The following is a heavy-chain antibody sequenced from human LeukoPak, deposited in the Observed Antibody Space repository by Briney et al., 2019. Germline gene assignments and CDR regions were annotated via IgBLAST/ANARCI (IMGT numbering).Heavy chain of an antibody. CDR1: GFTFSSYA. J-gene: IGHJ5*01. CDR2: LSGSGGST. D-gene: IGHD2-2*01. V-gene: IGHV3-23*01. Sequence: GGSLRLSCAASGFTFSSYAMSWVRQAPGKGLQWVSALSGSGGSTYYADPVKGRFTISRDNSKNTLYLQMSSLRAEDTAVYFCAKAPREYCSSTSCPNWFDSWGQGTLVTVSS. CDR3: AKAPREYCSSTSCPNWFDS.